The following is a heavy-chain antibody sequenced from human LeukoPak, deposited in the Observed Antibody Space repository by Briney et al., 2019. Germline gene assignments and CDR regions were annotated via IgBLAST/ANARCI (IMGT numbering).Heavy chain of an antibody. CDR3: ARDHYHKIHSVMVTAPEY. Sequence: ASVKVSCKASGYTFTGYYMHWVRQAPGQGLEWMGWINPNSGGTNYAQKFQGRVTMTRDTSTSTVYMELSGLRSEDTAVYYCARDHYHKIHSVMVTAPEYWGQGTLVIVSS. J-gene: IGHJ4*02. CDR2: INPNSGGT. V-gene: IGHV1-2*02. D-gene: IGHD2-21*02. CDR1: GYTFTGYY.